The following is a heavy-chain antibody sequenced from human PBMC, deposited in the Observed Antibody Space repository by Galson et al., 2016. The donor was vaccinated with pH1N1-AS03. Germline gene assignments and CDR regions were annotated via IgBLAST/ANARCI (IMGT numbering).Heavy chain of an antibody. Sequence: SLRLSCAASGFTLSSSAMSWVRQAPGKGLGWVSFISNSGATTHYADSVKGRFTISRENSRNTLYLQMNSLRDEDTAVYYCAKNRYYDSSADAFDIWGQGTLVTVSS. CDR3: AKNRYYDSSADAFDI. J-gene: IGHJ3*02. CDR1: GFTLSSSA. CDR2: ISNSGATT. D-gene: IGHD3-22*01. V-gene: IGHV3-23*01.